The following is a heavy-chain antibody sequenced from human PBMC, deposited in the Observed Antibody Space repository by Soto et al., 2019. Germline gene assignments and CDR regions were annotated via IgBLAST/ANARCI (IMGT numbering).Heavy chain of an antibody. D-gene: IGHD1-26*01. CDR1: GFTFSNAW. CDR3: TTKWAREKLYFDY. J-gene: IGHJ4*02. CDR2: IKSEPDGGTI. Sequence: GGTLRLSCAASGFTFSNAWMTWVRQPPGKGLEWVGQIKSEPDGGTIDYATPEKGRITISRDDSKNTLHLQMNNLNTDDTGVSYCTTKWAREKLYFDYWGQGTLVTVSS. V-gene: IGHV3-15*05.